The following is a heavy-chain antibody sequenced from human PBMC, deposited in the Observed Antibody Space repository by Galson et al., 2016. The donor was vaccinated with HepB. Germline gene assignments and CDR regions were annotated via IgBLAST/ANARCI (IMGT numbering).Heavy chain of an antibody. Sequence: SLRLSCAASGFTVSSNYMSWVRQAPGKGLECVSVIYRTGKTYSADSVRGRFTITRNNSKNTVYLQMNSLTAEDTAVYYCARGFRFGVLTVYYFDYWGQGTLVTVSS. CDR3: ARGFRFGVLTVYYFDY. CDR2: IYRTGKT. CDR1: GFTVSSNY. D-gene: IGHD3-3*01. V-gene: IGHV3-53*01. J-gene: IGHJ4*02.